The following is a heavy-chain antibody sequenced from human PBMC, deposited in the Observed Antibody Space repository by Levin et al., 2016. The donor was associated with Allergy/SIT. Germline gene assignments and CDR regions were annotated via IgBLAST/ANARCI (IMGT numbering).Heavy chain of an antibody. V-gene: IGHV4-31*02. Sequence: RQAPGKGLEWIGYIYYSGSTYYNPSLKSRVTISVDTSKNQFSLKLSSVTAADTAVYYCASGVGYYFDYWGQGTLVTVSS. D-gene: IGHD1-26*01. CDR3: ASGVGYYFDY. J-gene: IGHJ4*02. CDR2: IYYSGST.